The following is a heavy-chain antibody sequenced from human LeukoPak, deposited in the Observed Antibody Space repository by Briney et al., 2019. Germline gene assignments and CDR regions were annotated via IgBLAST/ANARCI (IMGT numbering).Heavy chain of an antibody. V-gene: IGHV1-46*01. CDR2: INPSGGST. CDR3: ARLWSYYDNSGFFEDY. J-gene: IGHJ4*02. Sequence: GASVKVSCKASGYTFTSYYMHWVRQAPGQGLEWMGIINPSGGSTSYAQKFQGRVTMTRDTSTSTVYMELSSLRSEDTAVYYCARLWSYYDNSGFFEDYWGQGTLVTVSS. CDR1: GYTFTSYY. D-gene: IGHD3-22*01.